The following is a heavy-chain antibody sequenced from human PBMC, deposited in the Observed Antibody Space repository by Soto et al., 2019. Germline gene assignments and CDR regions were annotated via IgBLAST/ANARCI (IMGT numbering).Heavy chain of an antibody. CDR1: GGTFSSYA. CDR3: ARALGYDQPTYLDY. D-gene: IGHD5-12*01. Sequence: AVKVSCKASGGTFSSYAISWVGQAPGQGLEWMGGIIPIFGTANYAQQFQGRVTITADESTSTAYMELSSLRSEDTAVYYCARALGYDQPTYLDYWGQGTLVTVSS. CDR2: IIPIFGTA. V-gene: IGHV1-69*13. J-gene: IGHJ4*02.